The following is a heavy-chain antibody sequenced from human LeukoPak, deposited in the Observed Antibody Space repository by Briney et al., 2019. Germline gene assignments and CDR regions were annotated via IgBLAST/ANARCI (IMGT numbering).Heavy chain of an antibody. V-gene: IGHV1-18*01. D-gene: IGHD3-10*01. CDR2: ISAYNGNT. Sequence: GASVKVSCKASGYTFTSYGISWVRQAPGQGLEWMGWISAYNGNTNYAQKLQGRVTMTTDTSTSTAYMELRSLRSDDTAVCYCARVETYYYGSGSYRHYYYYMDVWGKGTTVTISS. J-gene: IGHJ6*03. CDR1: GYTFTSYG. CDR3: ARVETYYYGSGSYRHYYYYMDV.